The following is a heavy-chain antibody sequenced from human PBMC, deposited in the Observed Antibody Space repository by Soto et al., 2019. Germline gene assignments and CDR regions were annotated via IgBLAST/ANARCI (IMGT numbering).Heavy chain of an antibody. CDR2: IRSKANRYST. CDR1: GFSFSESV. V-gene: IGHV3-73*01. Sequence: EVQLVESGGGLVQPAGSLKLSCAASGFSFSESVMHWVRQPSGKGLEWVGRIRSKANRYSTAYAASVKGRFTISRDDSKNTKYLNMNSLKTEDTAVYFCTRQVGGSWYQDAFDLWGQGTMVTVSS. J-gene: IGHJ3*01. D-gene: IGHD6-13*01. CDR3: TRQVGGSWYQDAFDL.